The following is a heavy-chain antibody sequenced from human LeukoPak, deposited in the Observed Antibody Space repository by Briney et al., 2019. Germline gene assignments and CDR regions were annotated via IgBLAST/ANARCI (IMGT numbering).Heavy chain of an antibody. CDR2: IYTSGTT. D-gene: IGHD3-10*01. J-gene: IGHJ6*02. CDR3: AVTMIRGVSGLDV. V-gene: IGHV4-4*07. CDR1: GDFISSYY. Sequence: SETLSLTCIVSGDFISSYYWSWIRQPAGKGLEWIGRIYTSGTTNYNPSLKSRVTMSVDTSKNQFSLELSSVTAADTAVYYCAVTMIRGVSGLDVWGQGTTVTVSS.